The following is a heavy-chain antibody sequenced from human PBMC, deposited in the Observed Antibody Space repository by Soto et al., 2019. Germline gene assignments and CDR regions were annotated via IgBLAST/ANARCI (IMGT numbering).Heavy chain of an antibody. J-gene: IGHJ4*02. CDR1: GGSFIGYY. CDR2: INHSGST. Sequence: PSEALSLTCAVYGGSFIGYYWSWILQPPWKGLEWIGEINHSGSTNYNPSLKSRVTISVDTSKNQFSLKLSSVTAADAAVYYCARVGLTWYDYWGQGTLVTVSS. CDR3: ARVGLTWYDY. D-gene: IGHD2-15*01. V-gene: IGHV4-34*01.